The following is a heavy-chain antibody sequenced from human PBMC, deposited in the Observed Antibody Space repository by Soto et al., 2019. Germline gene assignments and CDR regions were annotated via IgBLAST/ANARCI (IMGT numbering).Heavy chain of an antibody. CDR2: INHSGST. J-gene: IGHJ4*02. Sequence: SESLSLTCAVYGGSFSGYYWSWIRQPPGKGLEWIGEINHSGSTNYNPSLKSRVTISVDTSKNQFSLKLSSVTAADTAVYYCARGPAYFDWLLYYFDYWGRGTLVTVSS. D-gene: IGHD3-9*01. CDR1: GGSFSGYY. V-gene: IGHV4-34*01. CDR3: ARGPAYFDWLLYYFDY.